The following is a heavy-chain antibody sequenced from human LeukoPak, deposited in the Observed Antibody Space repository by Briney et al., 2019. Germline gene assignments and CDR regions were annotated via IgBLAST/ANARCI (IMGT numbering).Heavy chain of an antibody. V-gene: IGHV4-4*09. J-gene: IGHJ4*02. D-gene: IGHD3-10*01. Sequence: PSETPSLTCTVSGGSISIYYWSWIRQPPGKGLEWIGYIYTSGSTNYNPSLKSRVTISVDTSKNQFSLKLSSVTAADTAVYYCAATMITMVRGVIEYWGQGTLVTVSS. CDR2: IYTSGST. CDR3: AATMITMVRGVIEY. CDR1: GGSISIYY.